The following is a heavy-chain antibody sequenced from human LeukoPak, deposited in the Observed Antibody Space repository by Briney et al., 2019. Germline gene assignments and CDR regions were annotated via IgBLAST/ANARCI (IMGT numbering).Heavy chain of an antibody. D-gene: IGHD3-10*01. CDR3: AREGFGEFVDV. Sequence: ASVKVSCKASGYTFTSYAMHWVRQAPGQRPEWMGWINAGNGNTKYSQKFQGRVTITRDTSASTAYMELSSLRSEDTAVYYCAREGFGEFVDVWGKGTTVTVSS. V-gene: IGHV1-3*01. CDR2: INAGNGNT. J-gene: IGHJ6*04. CDR1: GYTFTSYA.